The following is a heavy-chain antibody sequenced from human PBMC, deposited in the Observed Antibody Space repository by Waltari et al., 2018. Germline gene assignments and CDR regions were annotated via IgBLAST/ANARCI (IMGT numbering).Heavy chain of an antibody. CDR2: INTNTGNP. Sequence: QVQLVQSGSELKKPGASVKVSCKASGYTFTNYAINWLRQAPGQGLELMGWINTNTGNPTDVQGFKGRFVFSLDTSVRTAYLQINSLKADDTAVYYCAREVVPAATIVVNWFDPRGQGTLVTVSS. J-gene: IGHJ5*02. V-gene: IGHV7-4-1*02. CDR1: GYTFTNYA. D-gene: IGHD2-2*01. CDR3: AREVVPAATIVVNWFDP.